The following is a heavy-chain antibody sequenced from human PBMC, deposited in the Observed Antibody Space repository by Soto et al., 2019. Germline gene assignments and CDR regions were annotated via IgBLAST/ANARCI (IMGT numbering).Heavy chain of an antibody. D-gene: IGHD3-3*02. CDR2: IFASGRT. Sequence: SETLSLTCSVSGGSISNYRRSWVRQPAGKGLEWIGRIFASGRTNYNPSLQSRLTMSVDTSKNQFSLTLNSVTAADTAVYYCTSGTFETTAPFYWGQGILVTVSS. V-gene: IGHV4-4*07. CDR1: GGSISNYR. CDR3: TSGTFETTAPFY. J-gene: IGHJ4*02.